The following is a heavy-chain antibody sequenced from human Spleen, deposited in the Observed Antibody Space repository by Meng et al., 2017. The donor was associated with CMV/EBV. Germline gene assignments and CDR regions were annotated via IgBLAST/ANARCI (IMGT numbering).Heavy chain of an antibody. CDR3: ARWGVVVPAAPIGDAFDI. CDR2: IYYTGST. V-gene: IGHV4-59*01. CDR1: SISSYY. Sequence: SISSYYWSWIRQPPGKGLEWIAYIYYTGSTNYNPSLKSRVTISVDTSKKQFSLKLNSVTTADTAVYYCARWGVVVPAAPIGDAFDIWGQGTMVTVSS. J-gene: IGHJ3*02. D-gene: IGHD2-2*01.